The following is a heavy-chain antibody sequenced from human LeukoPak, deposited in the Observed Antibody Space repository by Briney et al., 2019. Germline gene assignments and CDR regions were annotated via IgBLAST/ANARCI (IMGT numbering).Heavy chain of an antibody. D-gene: IGHD2-15*01. CDR3: ARDDYCSGGSCLKHFQH. Sequence: SETLSLTCTVSGGSISSGDYYWSWIRQHPGKGLEWIGNIYNSESGYYNPSLKSRITISVDTSKNQFSLKLSSVTAADTAVYYCARDDYCSGGSCLKHFQHWGQGTLVTVSS. J-gene: IGHJ1*01. V-gene: IGHV4-31*03. CDR1: GGSISSGDYY. CDR2: IYNSESG.